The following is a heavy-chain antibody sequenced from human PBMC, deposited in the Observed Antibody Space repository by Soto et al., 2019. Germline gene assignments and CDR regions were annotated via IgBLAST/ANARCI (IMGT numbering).Heavy chain of an antibody. D-gene: IGHD6-6*01. V-gene: IGHV4-30-4*01. CDR2: IYYSGTT. CDR3: ARDFKRYSSWPGPLEY. Sequence: PSETLSLTCTVSGDSISSGDYYWSWVRQSPGKGLEWIGCIYYSGTTYYNPSLETRLTMLVDTSKNQFSLRLSSVTAADTAMYFCARDFKRYSSWPGPLEYWGQGTLVTVS. J-gene: IGHJ4*02. CDR1: GDSISSGDYY.